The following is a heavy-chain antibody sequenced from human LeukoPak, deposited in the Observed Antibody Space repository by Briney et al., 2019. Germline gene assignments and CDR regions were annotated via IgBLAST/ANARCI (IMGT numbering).Heavy chain of an antibody. CDR3: ATATVTHTRDP. CDR2: INPYSGAL. CDR1: GYTFIDFY. D-gene: IGHD1-1*01. Sequence: ASVTVSCQTSGYTFIDFYLNWVRQAPGQGLEWMGWINPYSGALISAQSLQGRLTMTWDTSTGTAYMELTRLTSDDTAVYYCATATVTHTRDPWGQGTLVTVSS. J-gene: IGHJ5*02. V-gene: IGHV1-2*02.